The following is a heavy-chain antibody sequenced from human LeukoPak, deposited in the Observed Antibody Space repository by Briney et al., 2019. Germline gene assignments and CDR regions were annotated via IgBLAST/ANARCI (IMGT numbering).Heavy chain of an antibody. V-gene: IGHV4-39*01. J-gene: IGHJ4*02. Sequence: PSETLSLTCIVSGGSISSNNYYWGWIRQPPGKGLEWIGSIYYSGSTYYNPSLKSRVTISVDTSKNQFSLKLSSVTATDTAVYYCATRIAVAGNYIDYWGQGNLVTVSS. CDR1: GGSISSNNYY. CDR3: ATRIAVAGNYIDY. CDR2: IYYSGST. D-gene: IGHD6-19*01.